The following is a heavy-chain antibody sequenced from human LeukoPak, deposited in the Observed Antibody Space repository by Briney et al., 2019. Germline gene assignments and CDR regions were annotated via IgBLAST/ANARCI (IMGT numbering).Heavy chain of an antibody. CDR2: VYYSGST. CDR3: AVDRQEGGSGSYWFDP. Sequence: SETLSLTCAVYGGSFSTYYWSWIRQPAGKGLEWIGNVYYSGSTTYNPSLKTRVTISVDTSKNQFSLRPTSLTAADTAVYYCAVDRQEGGSGSYWFDPWGQGTLVTVSS. V-gene: IGHV4-59*01. J-gene: IGHJ5*02. CDR1: GGSFSTYY. D-gene: IGHD3-10*01.